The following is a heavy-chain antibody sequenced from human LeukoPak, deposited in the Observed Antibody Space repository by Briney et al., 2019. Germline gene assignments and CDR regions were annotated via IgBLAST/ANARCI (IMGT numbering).Heavy chain of an antibody. V-gene: IGHV3-74*01. CDR2: INSDGSST. D-gene: IGHD6-6*01. CDR3: SYSSSSGGSGGFDY. Sequence: PGGSLRLSCAASGFTFSSYWMHWVRQAPGKGLVWVSRINSDGSSTSYADSVKGRFTISRDTAKNTLYLQMNSLRAEDTAMYYCSYSSSSGGSGGFDYWGQGTLVTVSS. CDR1: GFTFSSYW. J-gene: IGHJ4*02.